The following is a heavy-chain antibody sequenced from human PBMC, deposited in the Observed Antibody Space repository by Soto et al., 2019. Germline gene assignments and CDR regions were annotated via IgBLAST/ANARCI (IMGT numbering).Heavy chain of an antibody. V-gene: IGHV1-3*01. CDR1: GYTFTSYA. J-gene: IGHJ4*02. CDR3: ARDRRYYYGSGSYPDY. D-gene: IGHD3-10*01. Sequence: ASVKVSCKASGYTFTSYAMHWVRQAPGQRLEWMGWINAGNGNTKYSQKFQGRVTITRDTSASTAYMELSSLRSEDTAVYYCARDRRYYYGSGSYPDYWGQGTLVTVSS. CDR2: INAGNGNT.